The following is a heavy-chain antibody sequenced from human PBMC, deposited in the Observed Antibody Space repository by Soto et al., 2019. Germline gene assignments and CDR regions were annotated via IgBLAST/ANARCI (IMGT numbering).Heavy chain of an antibody. CDR3: ARVPSAVETTYSSSWYGGSALLEYWYDY. J-gene: IGHJ4*02. Sequence: ASGKVSCKASGYTFTSYYMHWVRLAPGQGLEWMGIINPSGGSTSYAQKFQGRVTMTRDTSTSTVYMELSSLRSEDTAVYYCARVPSAVETTYSSSWYGGSALLEYWYDYWGKGTLVTVSS. CDR1: GYTFTSYY. V-gene: IGHV1-46*01. D-gene: IGHD6-13*01. CDR2: INPSGGST.